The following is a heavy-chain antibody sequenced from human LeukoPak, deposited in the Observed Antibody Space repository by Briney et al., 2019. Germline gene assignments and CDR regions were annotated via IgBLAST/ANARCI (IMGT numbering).Heavy chain of an antibody. CDR2: INTNTGNP. D-gene: IGHD3-10*01. CDR3: ARVIWFTNNWFDP. Sequence: ASVKVSCKASGYNFTDYYMHWVRQAPGQGLEWMGWINTNTGNPTYAQGFTGRFVFSLDTSVSTAYLQISSLKAEDTAVYYCARVIWFTNNWFDPWGQGTLVTVSS. CDR1: GYNFTDYY. J-gene: IGHJ5*02. V-gene: IGHV7-4-1*02.